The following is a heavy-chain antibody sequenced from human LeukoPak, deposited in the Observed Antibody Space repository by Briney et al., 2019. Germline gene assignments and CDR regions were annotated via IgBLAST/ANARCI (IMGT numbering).Heavy chain of an antibody. CDR1: GFTFSSYG. V-gene: IGHV3-30*02. J-gene: IGHJ3*02. Sequence: GGSLRLSCAASGFTFSSYGMHWVRQAPGKGLEWVAFIRYDGSNKYYADSVKGRFTISRDNSKNTLYLQMNSLRAEDTAVYYCARSVGTHDAFDIWGQGTLVTVSS. CDR2: IRYDGSNK. CDR3: ARSVGTHDAFDI. D-gene: IGHD1-26*01.